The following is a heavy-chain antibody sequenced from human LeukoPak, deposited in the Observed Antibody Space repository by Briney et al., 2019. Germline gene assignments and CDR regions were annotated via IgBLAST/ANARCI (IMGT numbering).Heavy chain of an antibody. V-gene: IGHV3-33*01. CDR2: TWYDGRNK. Sequence: LVESGGGVVQPGTSLRLSCAASGITFNAIHWVRQAPGKGLEWVALTWYDGRNKYYADSVKGRFTISIDNSKNMVYLHMNSLRADDTAVYYCARELFSSGSCPDYWGQGTLVTVSS. CDR1: GITFNA. D-gene: IGHD3-10*01. J-gene: IGHJ4*02. CDR3: ARELFSSGSCPDY.